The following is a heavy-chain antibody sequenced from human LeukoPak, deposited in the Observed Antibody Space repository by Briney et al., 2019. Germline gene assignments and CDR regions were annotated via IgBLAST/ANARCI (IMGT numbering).Heavy chain of an antibody. Sequence: SETLPLTCAVYGGSFSGYYWSWIRQPPGKGLEWIGEINHSGSTNYNPSLKSRVTKSVDTSKNQFSLKLSSVTAADTAVYYCAGSYSYGSKNADYWGQGTLVTVSS. CDR1: GGSFSGYY. CDR2: INHSGST. V-gene: IGHV4-34*01. CDR3: AGSYSYGSKNADY. J-gene: IGHJ4*02. D-gene: IGHD5-18*01.